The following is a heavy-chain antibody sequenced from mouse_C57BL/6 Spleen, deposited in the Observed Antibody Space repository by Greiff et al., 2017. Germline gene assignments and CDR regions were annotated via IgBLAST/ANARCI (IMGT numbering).Heavy chain of an antibody. J-gene: IGHJ1*03. D-gene: IGHD4-1*01. Sequence: EVKLMESGPGLVKPSQSLSLTCSVTGYSITSGYYWNWIRQFPGNKLEWMGYISYDGSNNYNPSLKNRISITRDTSKNQFFLKLNSVTTEDTATYYCARESNWDVYFDVWGTGTTVTVSS. CDR2: ISYDGSN. CDR3: ARESNWDVYFDV. V-gene: IGHV3-6*01. CDR1: GYSITSGYY.